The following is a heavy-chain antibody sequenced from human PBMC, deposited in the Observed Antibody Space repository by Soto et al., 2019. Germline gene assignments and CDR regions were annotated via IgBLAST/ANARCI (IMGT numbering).Heavy chain of an antibody. CDR2: ISGSGGST. Sequence: HPAGCLRLSCAASGFTFSSYAMSWVRQTPGKGLEWVSAISGSGGSTYYADSVKGRFTISRDNSKNTLYLQMNSLRAEDTAVYYCAKEWTTIPGSSWYNWFDPWGQGTLVTVSS. D-gene: IGHD6-13*01. CDR1: GFTFSSYA. CDR3: AKEWTTIPGSSWYNWFDP. V-gene: IGHV3-23*01. J-gene: IGHJ5*02.